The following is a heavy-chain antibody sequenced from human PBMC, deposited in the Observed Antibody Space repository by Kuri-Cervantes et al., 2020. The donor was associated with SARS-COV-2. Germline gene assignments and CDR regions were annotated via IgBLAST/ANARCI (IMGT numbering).Heavy chain of an antibody. J-gene: IGHJ6*04. D-gene: IGHD4-23*01. CDR3: ARPGGFLDV. V-gene: IGHV4-39*01. Sequence: SETLSLTCAVYGGSLSGSYWSWIRQSPGKGLEWIGSIYYSGSTYYNPSLKSRVTISVDTSKNQFSLKLSSVTAADTAVYYCARPGGFLDVWGKGTTVTVSS. CDR2: IYYSGST. CDR1: GGSLSGSY.